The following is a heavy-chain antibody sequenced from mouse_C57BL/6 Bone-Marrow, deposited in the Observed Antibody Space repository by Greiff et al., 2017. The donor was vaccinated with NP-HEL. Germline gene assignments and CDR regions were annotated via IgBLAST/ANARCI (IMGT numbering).Heavy chain of an antibody. J-gene: IGHJ2*01. D-gene: IGHD3-2*02. V-gene: IGHV1-53*01. CDR3: ARDSGYAFDY. CDR1: GYTFTSYW. CDR2: INPNNGGT. Sequence: VQLQQPGTELVKPWASVQLSCKASGYTFTSYWMHWLKQRPGQGLEWIGNINPNNGGTNDNEKFTTKATLTVANSSTTAFMQLSSLTSEDSAVYYCARDSGYAFDYWGQGTTLTVSS.